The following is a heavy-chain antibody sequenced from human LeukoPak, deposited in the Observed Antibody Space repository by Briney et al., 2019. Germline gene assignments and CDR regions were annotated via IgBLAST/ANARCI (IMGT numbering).Heavy chain of an antibody. CDR2: ISGSGGST. V-gene: IGHV3-23*01. D-gene: IGHD3-22*01. J-gene: IGHJ4*02. Sequence: GGSLRLSCAASGFTFTNNAMSWVRQAPGKGLEWVSAISGSGGSTYYADSVKGRFTISRDNSKNTLCLQMSSLRAEDTAVYYCAKHDSSGYPDYWGQGTLVTVSS. CDR1: GFTFTNNA. CDR3: AKHDSSGYPDY.